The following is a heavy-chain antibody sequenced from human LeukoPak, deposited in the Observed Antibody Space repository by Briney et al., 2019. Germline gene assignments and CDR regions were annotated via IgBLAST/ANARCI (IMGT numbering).Heavy chain of an antibody. Sequence: GGSLRLSCVASGLPIADFAMSWVRQAPGKGLEWVSVIRGSGSSTNYADSVKGRFTISRDNSKNTQYLQMNSLRAEDTAIYYCAKHRMVRGVITDYYFDYWGQGTLVTVSS. CDR1: GLPIADFA. V-gene: IGHV3-23*01. CDR2: IRGSGSST. J-gene: IGHJ4*02. D-gene: IGHD3-10*01. CDR3: AKHRMVRGVITDYYFDY.